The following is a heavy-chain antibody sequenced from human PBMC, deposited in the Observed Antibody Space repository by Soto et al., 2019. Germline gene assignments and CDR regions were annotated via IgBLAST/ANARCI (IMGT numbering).Heavy chain of an antibody. CDR2: VNGDGSST. D-gene: IGHD6-6*01. J-gene: IGHJ6*02. CDR1: GFTISSHW. V-gene: IGHV3-74*01. CDR3: AREVAPVTLPPSSLMDV. Sequence: EVQLVESGGGLVQPGGSLRLSCAASGFTISSHWMHWVRRAPGKGLVWVSRVNGDGSSTNYADSVKGRFTISRDNAENTLYLQMKSLRAEDTAVYYCAREVAPVTLPPSSLMDVWGQGTTVTVSS.